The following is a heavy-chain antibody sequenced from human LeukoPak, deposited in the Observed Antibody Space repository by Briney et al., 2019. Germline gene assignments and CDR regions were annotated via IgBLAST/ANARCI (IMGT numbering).Heavy chain of an antibody. CDR1: GGSISSYY. CDR3: AREGIAAAYYYYYYMDV. V-gene: IGHV4-4*07. Sequence: SETLSLTCTVSGGSISSYYWSWIRQPAGKGLEWIGRIYTSGSTNYNPSLKSRVTISVDTSKNQFSLKLSSVTAADTAVYYCAREGIAAAYYYYYYMDVWGKGTTVTISS. J-gene: IGHJ6*03. CDR2: IYTSGST. D-gene: IGHD6-13*01.